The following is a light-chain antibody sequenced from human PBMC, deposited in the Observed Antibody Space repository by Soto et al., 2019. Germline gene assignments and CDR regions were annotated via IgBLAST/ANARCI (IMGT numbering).Light chain of an antibody. Sequence: ETVLTQSPGTLSLSPGERATLSCRASQSVNGNYLAWYQQKPGQAPKLLISGASNRATGIPDRFSGSGSGTDFTLTISRVEPEDSAMYYCQHYVGSPTFGQGTKVDIK. CDR1: QSVNGNY. J-gene: IGKJ1*01. CDR2: GAS. V-gene: IGKV3-20*01. CDR3: QHYVGSPT.